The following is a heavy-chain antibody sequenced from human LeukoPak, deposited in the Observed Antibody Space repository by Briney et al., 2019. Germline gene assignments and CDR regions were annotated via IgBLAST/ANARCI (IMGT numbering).Heavy chain of an antibody. D-gene: IGHD2-2*02. CDR2: IGIRGDT. CDR3: ARDREEYQLLYLTYYYYGMDV. J-gene: IGHJ6*02. CDR1: GFTFIDYD. Sequence: GGSLRLSCAASGFTFIDYDMHWVRQVIGKGLEWVSAIGIRGDTHYSGSVKGRFTISRENAESSLYLQMNSLRAEDTAVYYCARDREEYQLLYLTYYYYGMDVWGQGTTVTVSS. V-gene: IGHV3-13*01.